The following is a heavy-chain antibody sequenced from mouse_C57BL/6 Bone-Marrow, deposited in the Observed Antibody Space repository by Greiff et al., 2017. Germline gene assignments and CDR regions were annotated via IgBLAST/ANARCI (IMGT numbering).Heavy chain of an antibody. J-gene: IGHJ4*01. D-gene: IGHD2-3*01. CDR1: GYTFTDYY. CDR3: ARGVGDGFDYYAMDY. V-gene: IGHV1-26*01. Sequence: EVQLQQSGPELVKPGPSVKISCKASGYTFTDYYMNRLKQSHRKSHEWIGDINTNNGGTSYNPKFKGQSTLTVDKSSSPAYMELRSLTSEDSAVYYCARGVGDGFDYYAMDYWGQGTSVTVSS. CDR2: INTNNGGT.